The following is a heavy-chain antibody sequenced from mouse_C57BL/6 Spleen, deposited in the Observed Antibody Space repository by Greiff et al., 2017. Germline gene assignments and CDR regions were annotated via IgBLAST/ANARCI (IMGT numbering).Heavy chain of an antibody. CDR1: GYSFTDYY. D-gene: IGHD1-1*01. Sequence: EVQLQQSGPELVKPGASVKISCKASGYSFTDYYMNWVKQSPGKSLEWIGVINPNYGTTSYNQKFKGKDTLTVDQSYSTAYMQLNSLTSEDSAVYYCARGAITTVVAIDYWGQGTTLTVSS. CDR2: INPNYGTT. V-gene: IGHV1-39*01. CDR3: ARGAITTVVAIDY. J-gene: IGHJ2*01.